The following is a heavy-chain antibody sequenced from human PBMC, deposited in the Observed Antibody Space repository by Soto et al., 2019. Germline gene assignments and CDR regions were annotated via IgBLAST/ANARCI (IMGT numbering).Heavy chain of an antibody. Sequence: QLQLQESGPGLVKPSETLSLTRTVSGGSISSSSYYWGWIRQPPGKGLEWIGSSYYSGSTYYNPSLKSRVTISVDTSKNQFSLKLSSVTAADTAVYYCARRLGATFGDYWGQGTLVTVSS. J-gene: IGHJ4*02. D-gene: IGHD1-26*01. CDR2: SYYSGST. V-gene: IGHV4-39*01. CDR3: ARRLGATFGDY. CDR1: GGSISSSSYY.